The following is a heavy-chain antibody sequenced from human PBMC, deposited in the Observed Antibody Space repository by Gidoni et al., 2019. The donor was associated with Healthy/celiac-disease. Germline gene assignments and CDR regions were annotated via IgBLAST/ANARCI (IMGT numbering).Heavy chain of an antibody. CDR2: IFSNDEK. D-gene: IGHD1-1*01. CDR1: GFSLSNARMG. CDR3: ARIPLDWNDFSYYYYGMDV. J-gene: IGHJ6*02. Sequence: QVTLKESGPVLVKPTETLTLTCTVSGFSLSNARMGVSWIRQPPGKALEWLAHIFSNDEKSYSTSLKSRLTISKDTSKSQVVLTMTNMDPVDTATYYCARIPLDWNDFSYYYYGMDVWGQGTTVTVSS. V-gene: IGHV2-26*01.